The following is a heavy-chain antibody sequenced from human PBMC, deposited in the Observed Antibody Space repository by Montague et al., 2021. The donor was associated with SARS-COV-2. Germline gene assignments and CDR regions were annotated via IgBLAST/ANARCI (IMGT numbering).Heavy chain of an antibody. CDR1: GGSMRSYF. Sequence: SETLSLTCTVSGGSMRSYFWSWIRQPPGKGLEWIGYIYNSGSKNYNPSLKSRVTISLDTSKNQFSLKLSSVTAADTAVYYCAREQDWASHFDLWGQGILVTVSS. V-gene: IGHV4-59*01. CDR3: AREQDWASHFDL. CDR2: IYNSGSK. D-gene: IGHD3/OR15-3a*01. J-gene: IGHJ5*02.